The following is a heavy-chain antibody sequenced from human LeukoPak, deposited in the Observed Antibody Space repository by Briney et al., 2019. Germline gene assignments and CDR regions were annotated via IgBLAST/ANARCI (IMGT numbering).Heavy chain of an antibody. CDR2: IKSDGST. V-gene: IGHV3-74*01. CDR3: VKDQADGYTNYGDY. J-gene: IGHJ4*01. D-gene: IGHD5-24*01. CDR1: GFTFSTYW. Sequence: GGSLRLSCAASGFTFSTYWMHWVRQAPGKGLVWVSRIKSDGSTNYADSVKGRFTISRDNAKNTLYLQMSSLRAEDTAVYFCVKDQADGYTNYGDYWGHGTLVTVSS.